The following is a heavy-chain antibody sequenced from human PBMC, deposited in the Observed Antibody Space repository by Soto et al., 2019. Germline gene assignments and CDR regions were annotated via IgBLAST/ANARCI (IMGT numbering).Heavy chain of an antibody. CDR3: ARPLMVRGVIIGAFDI. D-gene: IGHD3-10*01. J-gene: IGHJ3*02. CDR1: GFTFSSYW. Sequence: EVQLVESGGGLVQPGGSLRLSCAASGFTFSSYWMHWVRQAPGKGLVWVSRINNDGSSTSYADSVKGRFTISRDNAKNTLYLQRNSLRAEDTAVYYCARPLMVRGVIIGAFDIWGQGTMVTVSS. V-gene: IGHV3-74*01. CDR2: INNDGSST.